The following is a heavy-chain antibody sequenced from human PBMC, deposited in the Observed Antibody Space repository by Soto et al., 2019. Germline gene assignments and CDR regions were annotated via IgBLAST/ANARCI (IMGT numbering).Heavy chain of an antibody. CDR2: IGVGSGNR. CDR1: GFTFTSSA. CDR3: AALGVNFDH. Sequence: QLQLVQSGPEVKKPGTSVKVSCKASGFTFTSSAVQWVRQARGQRLAWIGWIGVGSGNRHYAQKFQERVPITRDMSTNTAYMELSSLRSEDTAVYYCAALGVNFDHWGQGTLVTVSS. D-gene: IGHD2-8*01. V-gene: IGHV1-58*01. J-gene: IGHJ4*02.